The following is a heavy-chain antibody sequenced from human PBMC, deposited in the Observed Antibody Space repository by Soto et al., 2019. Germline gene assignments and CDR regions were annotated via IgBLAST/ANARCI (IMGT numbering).Heavy chain of an antibody. CDR1: VGSITSSYY. J-gene: IGHJ4*01. CDR2: IYYSGST. V-gene: IGHV4-39*01. D-gene: IGHD1-1*01. CDR3: ARLQQSPRGQYFDY. Sequence: PSESLALTCTVSVGSITSSYYWCWIRQPPGKGLEWIGSIYYSGSTYYNPSLKSRVTISVDTSKNQFSLKLSSVTAADTAVYYCARLQQSPRGQYFDYWGQVALVTVS.